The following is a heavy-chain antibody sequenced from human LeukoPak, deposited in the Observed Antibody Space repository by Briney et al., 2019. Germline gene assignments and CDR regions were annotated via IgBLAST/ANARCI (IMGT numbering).Heavy chain of an antibody. J-gene: IGHJ4*02. CDR2: TRPDADNK. CDR1: GFTSSTFG. D-gene: IGHD7-27*01. CDR3: AKGVSEWGNLGN. Sequence: PGGSLRLSCAASGFTSSTFGMYWVRQAPDKGLEWVAFTRPDADNKYYSDSVRGRFTISRDNPKNTLCLQMNSLRVEDTALYFCAKGVSEWGNLGNWGQGTLVTVSS. V-gene: IGHV3-30*02.